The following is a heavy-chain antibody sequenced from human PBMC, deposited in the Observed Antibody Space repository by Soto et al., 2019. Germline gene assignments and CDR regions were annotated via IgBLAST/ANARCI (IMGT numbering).Heavy chain of an antibody. CDR2: ISYDGSNK. J-gene: IGHJ4*02. CDR3: AKDKSYGDYDD. CDR1: GFTFSSYG. D-gene: IGHD4-17*01. V-gene: IGHV3-30*18. Sequence: QVQLVESGGGVVQPGRSLRLSCAASGFTFSSYGMHWVRQAPGKGLEWVAVISYDGSNKYYADSVKGRFTISRDNSKNTLYLQMNSLKAEDTAVCYGAKDKSYGDYDDWGQGTLVTVSS.